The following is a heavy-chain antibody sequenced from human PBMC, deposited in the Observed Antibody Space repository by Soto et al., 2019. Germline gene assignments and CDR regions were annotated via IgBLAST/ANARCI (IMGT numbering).Heavy chain of an antibody. V-gene: IGHV2-5*02. CDR3: AHSRGFGELAFDH. CDR2: IYWDDDK. J-gene: IGHJ4*02. CDR1: GFSLSTARAS. D-gene: IGHD3-10*01. Sequence: QITLKESGPTLANPTQTLTLTCTFSGFSLSTARASVGWLRQSPGKALEWLALIYWDDDKRYSPSLKSRLTITKDTSTNQVVLTLSDMDPVDTATYYCAHSRGFGELAFDHWGQGTQVTVSS.